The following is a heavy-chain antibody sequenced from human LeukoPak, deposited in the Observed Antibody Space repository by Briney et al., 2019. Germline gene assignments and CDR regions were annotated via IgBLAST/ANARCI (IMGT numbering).Heavy chain of an antibody. CDR2: ISAYNGNT. D-gene: IGHD3-22*01. CDR3: ARDLKGYDSSGTSGY. Sequence: GASVKVSCKVSGYTLTSNGFSWVRQAPGQGLEWMGWISAYNGNTNYAQKLQGRGTMTTDTSTSTAYIELRSLRSDDTAVYYCARDLKGYDSSGTSGYWGQGTLVTVSS. J-gene: IGHJ4*02. V-gene: IGHV1-18*01. CDR1: GYTLTSNG.